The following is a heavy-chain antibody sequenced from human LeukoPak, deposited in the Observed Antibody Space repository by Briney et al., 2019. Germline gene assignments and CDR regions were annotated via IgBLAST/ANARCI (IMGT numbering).Heavy chain of an antibody. D-gene: IGHD3-22*01. CDR2: IIPIFGTA. Sequence: ASVKVSCKASGGTFSSYAISWVRQAPGQGLEWMGGIIPIFGTANYAQKFQGRVTITADESTSTAYMELSSLRSEDTAVHYCAREEGYYDSSGYLTPFDYWGQGTLVTVSS. V-gene: IGHV1-69*13. CDR1: GGTFSSYA. CDR3: AREEGYYDSSGYLTPFDY. J-gene: IGHJ4*02.